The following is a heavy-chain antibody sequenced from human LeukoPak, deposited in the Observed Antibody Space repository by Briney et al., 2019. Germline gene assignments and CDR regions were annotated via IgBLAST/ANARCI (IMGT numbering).Heavy chain of an antibody. J-gene: IGHJ4*02. V-gene: IGHV1-18*01. Sequence: GASVKVSCKASGYSFTDFGISWVRQAPGQGLEWMGWISGYNAMTKDAKQLQGRVTVTIDTSTNTAHLEVRSLRFEDTAVYYCARDTGRFYDFWSSYRTPFDYWGQGTLVTVSS. CDR1: GYSFTDFG. CDR2: ISGYNAMT. CDR3: ARDTGRFYDFWSSYRTPFDY. D-gene: IGHD3-3*01.